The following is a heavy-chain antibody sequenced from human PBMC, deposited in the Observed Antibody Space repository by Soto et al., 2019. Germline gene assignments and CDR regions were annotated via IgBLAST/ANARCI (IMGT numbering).Heavy chain of an antibody. D-gene: IGHD3-10*01. CDR1: GGSISSYY. CDR3: ARLMYYYGSGSYSPIFWFDP. Sequence: PSETLSLTCTVSGGSISSYYWSWIRQPLGKGLEWIGYIYYSGNTNYNPSLKSRVTISVDTSKNQFSLKLSSVTAADTAVYYCARLMYYYGSGSYSPIFWFDPWGQGTLVTVSS. CDR2: IYYSGNT. J-gene: IGHJ5*02. V-gene: IGHV4-59*08.